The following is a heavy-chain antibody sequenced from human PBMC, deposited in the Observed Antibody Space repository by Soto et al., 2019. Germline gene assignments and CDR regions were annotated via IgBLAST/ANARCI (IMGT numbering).Heavy chain of an antibody. CDR3: ARSYGGSFDY. V-gene: IGHV3-7*04. CDR2: IKQDGSDK. D-gene: IGHD4-17*01. J-gene: IGHJ4*02. Sequence: EVQLVESGGGLVQPGGSLRLSCAASGFTFSNYWMTWVRQAPGKGLERVANIKQDGSDKYYLDSVKGRFTISRDNAKNSLYLQMNSRRAEATAVYCCARSYGGSFDYWGQGPLVTVSS. CDR1: GFTFSNYW.